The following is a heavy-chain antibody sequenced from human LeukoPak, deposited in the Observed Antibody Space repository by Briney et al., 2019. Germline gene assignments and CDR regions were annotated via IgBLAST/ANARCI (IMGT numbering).Heavy chain of an antibody. CDR3: ARGIYGDAVSFDH. CDR2: FSGGGSST. J-gene: IGHJ4*02. Sequence: PGGSLRLSCAASGFTFSSYAMSWVRQAPGKGLEWVSSFSGGGSSTYYADSVKGRFTISRDNSKNTLYLQMNSLRAEDTAVYYCARGIYGDAVSFDHWGQGTLVTVSS. V-gene: IGHV3-23*01. CDR1: GFTFSSYA. D-gene: IGHD4-17*01.